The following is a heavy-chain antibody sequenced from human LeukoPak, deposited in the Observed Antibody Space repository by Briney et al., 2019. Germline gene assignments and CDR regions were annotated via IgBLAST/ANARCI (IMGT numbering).Heavy chain of an antibody. Sequence: SETLSLTCNVSGDSITSHYWNWIRQPPGKGLEWIGYIYYTGIIKYNPSLTSRVSMSVDTSKNQFFLKMKSVTAADTAVYHCARSVDYFDNTGPHMMFDYWGQGSLVTVSS. CDR1: GDSITSHY. CDR3: ARSVDYFDNTGPHMMFDY. D-gene: IGHD3-22*01. J-gene: IGHJ4*02. V-gene: IGHV4-59*11. CDR2: IYYTGII.